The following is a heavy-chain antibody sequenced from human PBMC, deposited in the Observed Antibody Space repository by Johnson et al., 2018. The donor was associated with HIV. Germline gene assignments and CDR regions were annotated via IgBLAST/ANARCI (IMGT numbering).Heavy chain of an antibody. CDR3: ARAQYYFMRSRDDAFDI. D-gene: IGHD3-10*01. CDR1: GFTFSSYG. CDR2: IWYDGSNK. V-gene: IGHV3-33*01. J-gene: IGHJ3*02. Sequence: QVQLVESGGGVVQPGRSLRLSCAASGFTFSSYGMHWVRQAPGKGLEWVAVIWYDGSNKYYADSVKGRFTISRDNAKNTLYLQMNSLRTEDTAVYYCARAQYYFMRSRDDAFDIWGRGTMVTVSS.